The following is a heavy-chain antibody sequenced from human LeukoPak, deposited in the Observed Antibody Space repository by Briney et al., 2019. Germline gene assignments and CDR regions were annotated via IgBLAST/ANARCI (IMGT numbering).Heavy chain of an antibody. V-gene: IGHV1-2*02. Sequence: ASVKVSCKASGYTFTGYYMHWVRQAPGQGPEWMGWINPNSGGTNYAQKFQGRVTMTRDTSISTAYMELSRLRSDDTAVYYCARADYDYVWGSYRQYYFDYWGQGTLVTVSS. CDR1: GYTFTGYY. D-gene: IGHD3-16*02. CDR2: INPNSGGT. CDR3: ARADYDYVWGSYRQYYFDY. J-gene: IGHJ4*02.